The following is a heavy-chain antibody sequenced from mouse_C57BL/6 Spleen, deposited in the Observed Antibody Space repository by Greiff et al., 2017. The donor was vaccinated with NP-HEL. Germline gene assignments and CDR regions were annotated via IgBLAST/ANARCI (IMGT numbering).Heavy chain of an antibody. D-gene: IGHD2-4*01. CDR3: ARGDYDDWFAY. V-gene: IGHV5-17*01. CDR1: GFTFSDYG. J-gene: IGHJ3*01. Sequence: EVKLMESGGGLVKPGGSLKLSCAASGFTFSDYGMHWVRQAPEKGLEWVAYISSDSSTIYYADTVKGRFTISRDNAKNTLFLQMTSLRSEDTAMYYCARGDYDDWFAYWGQGTLVTVSA. CDR2: ISSDSSTI.